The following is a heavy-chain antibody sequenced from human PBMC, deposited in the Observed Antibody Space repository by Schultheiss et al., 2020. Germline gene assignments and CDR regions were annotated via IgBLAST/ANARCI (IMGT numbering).Heavy chain of an antibody. D-gene: IGHD2-2*01. Sequence: GGSLRLSCAASGFTFSSYGMHWVRQAPGKGLEWVAVISYDGSNKYYADSVKGRFTISRENAKNSLYLQMNSLRAEDTALYYCARDVQDIVVVPAASNWFDPWGQGTLVTGSS. CDR1: GFTFSSYG. CDR2: ISYDGSNK. CDR3: ARDVQDIVVVPAASNWFDP. J-gene: IGHJ5*02. V-gene: IGHV3-30*03.